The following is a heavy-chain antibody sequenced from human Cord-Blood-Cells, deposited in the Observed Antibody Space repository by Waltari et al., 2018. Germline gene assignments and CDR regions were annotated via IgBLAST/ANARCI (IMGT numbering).Heavy chain of an antibody. D-gene: IGHD3-16*01. J-gene: IGHJ6*02. V-gene: IGHV4-30-4*08. CDR2: IYYSGST. Sequence: QVQLQESGPGLVKPSQTLLLTCPVPGGSITSGGSYWRWIRQPPGKGLEWIGYIYYSGSTYYNPSLKSRVTISVDTSKNQFSLKLSSVTAADTAVYYCARERLHGMIRYYYGMDVWGQGTTVTVSS. CDR1: GGSITSGGSY. CDR3: ARERLHGMIRYYYGMDV.